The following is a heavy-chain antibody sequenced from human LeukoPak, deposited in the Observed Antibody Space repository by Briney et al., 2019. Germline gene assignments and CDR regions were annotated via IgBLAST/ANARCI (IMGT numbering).Heavy chain of an antibody. V-gene: IGHV3-66*01. CDR1: GFTASSTS. J-gene: IGHJ4*02. Sequence: PGGSLRLSCAASGFTASSTSIIWVRQAPGKGLEWVSVIYSGGSTYYADSVKGRFTISRDNSKNTLYLQMNSLRAEDTAVYYCARDPGGNWGYWGQGTLVTVSS. CDR3: ARDPGGNWGY. CDR2: IYSGGST. D-gene: IGHD7-27*01.